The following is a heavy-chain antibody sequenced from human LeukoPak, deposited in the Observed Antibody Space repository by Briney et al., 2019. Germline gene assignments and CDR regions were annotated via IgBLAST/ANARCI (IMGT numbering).Heavy chain of an antibody. CDR2: IHTSGST. J-gene: IGHJ5*02. D-gene: IGHD6-19*01. Sequence: SETLSLTCTVSGGSISSGTYYWSWIRQPAGKGLEWIGRIHTSGSTNYNPSLKSRVTISVDTSKNQFSLRLNSVTAADTAVYYCARSPGWTGDWFDPWGQGTLVTVSS. V-gene: IGHV4-61*02. CDR1: GGSISSGTYY. CDR3: ARSPGWTGDWFDP.